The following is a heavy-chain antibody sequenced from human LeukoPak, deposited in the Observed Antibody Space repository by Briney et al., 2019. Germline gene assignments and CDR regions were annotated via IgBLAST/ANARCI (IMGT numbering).Heavy chain of an antibody. CDR3: AIALLDYSYMAV. Sequence: PGGSLRLSCAASGFTFSSYSMNWVRQAPGKGLEWVSSINSSSSNTNYADSVKGRFTISSDNAKNSLYLQMNSLRAEDTVVYYCAIALLDYSYMAVWGKGTTASVSS. J-gene: IGHJ6*03. CDR2: INSSSSNT. CDR1: GFTFSSYS. V-gene: IGHV3-21*01. D-gene: IGHD2-21*01.